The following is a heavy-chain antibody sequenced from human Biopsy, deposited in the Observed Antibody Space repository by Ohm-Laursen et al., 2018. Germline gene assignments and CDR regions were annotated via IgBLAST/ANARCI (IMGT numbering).Heavy chain of an antibody. CDR1: GGSFSGYY. CDR3: VRGVDYYDPYHYYALDV. Sequence: TLSLTCTVFGGSFSGYYWSWIRQPPGKGLEWIGEINHSGSTNNNPSLKSRVTISVDTSKNQFSLKVRSVTAADTAVYYCVRGVDYYDPYHYYALDVWGQGTTVTVSS. J-gene: IGHJ6*02. CDR2: INHSGST. V-gene: IGHV4-34*01. D-gene: IGHD3-22*01.